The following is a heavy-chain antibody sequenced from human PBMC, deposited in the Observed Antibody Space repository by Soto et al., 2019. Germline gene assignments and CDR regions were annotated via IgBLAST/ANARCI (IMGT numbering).Heavy chain of an antibody. CDR3: ARDYMYYYDSSGYGPTYYYYGMDV. CDR2: IYHSGST. D-gene: IGHD3-22*01. V-gene: IGHV4-4*02. J-gene: IGHJ6*02. Sequence: PSETLSLTCAVSGGSISSSNWWSWVRQPPGKGLEWIGEIYHSGSTNYNPSLKSRVTISVDKSKNQFSLKLSSVTAADTAVYYCARDYMYYYDSSGYGPTYYYYGMDVWGQGTTVTVSS. CDR1: GGSISSSNW.